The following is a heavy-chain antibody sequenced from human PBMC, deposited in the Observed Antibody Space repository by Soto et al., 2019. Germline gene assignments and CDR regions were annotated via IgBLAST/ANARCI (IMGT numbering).Heavy chain of an antibody. V-gene: IGHV3-11*01. D-gene: IGHD3-22*01. CDR1: GFTFSDYY. CDR2: ISSSGSTI. Sequence: GGSLRLSYAASGFTFSDYYMSWIRQAPGKGLEWVSYISSSGSTIYYADSVKGRFTISRDNAKNSLYLQMNSLRAEDTAVYYCAREGHYDSSGYYYGMDVWGQGTTVTVSS. CDR3: AREGHYDSSGYYYGMDV. J-gene: IGHJ6*02.